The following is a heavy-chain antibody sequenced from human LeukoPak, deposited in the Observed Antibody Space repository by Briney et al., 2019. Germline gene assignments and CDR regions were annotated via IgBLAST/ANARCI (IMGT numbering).Heavy chain of an antibody. CDR3: ASPGRDGYS. CDR1: GGTFSSYA. Sequence: ASVKVSCKASGGTFSSYAISWVRQAPGQGLEWMGRIIPILGIANYAQKFQGRVTITADKSTGTAYMELSSLRSEDTAVYYCASPGRDGYSWGQGTLVTVSS. D-gene: IGHD5-24*01. CDR2: IIPILGIA. V-gene: IGHV1-69*04. J-gene: IGHJ4*02.